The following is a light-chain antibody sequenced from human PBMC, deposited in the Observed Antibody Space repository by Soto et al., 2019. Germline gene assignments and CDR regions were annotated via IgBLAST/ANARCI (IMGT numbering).Light chain of an antibody. V-gene: IGLV2-11*01. Sequence: QSALTQPRSVSGSPGQSVTISCTGTSSDVGAYNYVSWYQHHPGKAPKLVIYDVTKRPSGVPDRFAGSKSGNTASLTISGLQAEDEADYYCCSYAGSSLWVFGGGTKLTGL. CDR3: CSYAGSSLWV. CDR2: DVT. CDR1: SSDVGAYNY. J-gene: IGLJ3*02.